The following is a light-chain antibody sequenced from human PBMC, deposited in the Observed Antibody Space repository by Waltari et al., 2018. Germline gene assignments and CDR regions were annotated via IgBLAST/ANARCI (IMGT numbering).Light chain of an antibody. CDR1: NIGSKG. V-gene: IGLV3-21*03. CDR3: QVWDSNSDHLGVV. J-gene: IGLJ2*01. CDR2: DDS. Sequence: SYVLTQPPSVSVAPGKPATITCGGNNIGSKGLHWYQQKPGPAPVLVVYDDSDRPSGIPERFSGSNPGNTATLTISRVEAGDEADYYCQVWDSNSDHLGVVFGGGTKLTVL.